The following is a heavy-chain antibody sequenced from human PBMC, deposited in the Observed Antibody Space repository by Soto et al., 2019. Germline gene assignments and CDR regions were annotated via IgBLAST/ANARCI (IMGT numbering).Heavy chain of an antibody. CDR3: ARVFYDYIWGSYRYSPFDY. CDR1: GFTFSSYW. V-gene: IGHV3-74*01. CDR2: INSDGSST. D-gene: IGHD3-16*02. Sequence: GGSLRLSCAASGFTFSSYWMHWVRQAPGKGLVWVSRINSDGSSTSYADSVKGRFTISRDNAKNTLYLQMNSLRAEDTAVYYCARVFYDYIWGSYRYSPFDYWGQGTLVTVSS. J-gene: IGHJ4*02.